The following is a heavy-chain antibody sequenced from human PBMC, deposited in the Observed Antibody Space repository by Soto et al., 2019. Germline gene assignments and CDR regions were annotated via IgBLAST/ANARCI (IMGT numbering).Heavy chain of an antibody. V-gene: IGHV1-69*01. CDR3: AGGGDIVAPIRWGAALD. CDR2: IIPIFGTA. J-gene: IGHJ4*02. Sequence: QVQLVQSGAEVKKPGSSVKVSCKAAGGTFSSYAISWVRQAPGQGLEWMGGIIPIFGTANYAQKFQGRVTVTADESTRTAYMALSSLRSEDTAVYYCAGGGDIVAPIRWGAALDWGQGTLVTVSS. CDR1: GGTFSSYA. D-gene: IGHD5-12*01.